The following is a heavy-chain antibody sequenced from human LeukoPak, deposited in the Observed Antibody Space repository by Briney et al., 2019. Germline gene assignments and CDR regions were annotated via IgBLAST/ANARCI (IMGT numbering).Heavy chain of an antibody. D-gene: IGHD1-7*01. CDR1: GGSISSYS. V-gene: IGHV4-4*07. CDR2: ISPSGST. CDR3: ARQELYYYYMDV. Sequence: PSETLSLTCTVSGGSISSYSWSWIRQPAGKGLECIGHISPSGSTNYNPSLKSRVTMSVDTSKSQFSLKLSSVTAADTAVYYCARQELYYYYMDVWGKGTTVTVSS. J-gene: IGHJ6*03.